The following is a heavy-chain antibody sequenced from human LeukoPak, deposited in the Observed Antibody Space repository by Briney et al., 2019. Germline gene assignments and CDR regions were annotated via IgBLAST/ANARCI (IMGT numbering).Heavy chain of an antibody. V-gene: IGHV1-46*01. J-gene: IGHJ6*02. D-gene: IGHD3-10*01. Sequence: SVKVSCKASGYTFTSYYMHWVRQAPGQGLEWMGIINPSGGSTSYAQKFQGRVTMTRDTSTSTVYMELSSLRSEDTAVYYCARERNYYGSGSYYSPSGYYGMDVWGQGTTVTVSS. CDR2: INPSGGST. CDR3: ARERNYYGSGSYYSPSGYYGMDV. CDR1: GYTFTSYY.